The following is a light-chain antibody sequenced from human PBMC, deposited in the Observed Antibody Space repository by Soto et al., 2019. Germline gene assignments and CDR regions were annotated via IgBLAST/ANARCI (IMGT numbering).Light chain of an antibody. V-gene: IGKV3-20*01. J-gene: IGKJ1*01. CDR2: GAS. Sequence: EILLTQSPATLSVSPGERATLSCRASQSVSSHLAWYQQKPGQAPRLLIYGASSRATGIPDRFSGSGSGTDFTLTISRLEPEDFAVYYCQQYGDSTGWTFGQGTKVDIK. CDR1: QSVSSH. CDR3: QQYGDSTGWT.